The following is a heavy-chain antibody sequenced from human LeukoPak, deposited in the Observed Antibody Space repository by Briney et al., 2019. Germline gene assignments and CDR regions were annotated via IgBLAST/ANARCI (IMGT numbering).Heavy chain of an antibody. CDR3: ARGFNDILTGYYYFDY. Sequence: PSETLSLTCAVYGGSFSGYYWSWIRQPPGKGLEWIGEINHSGSTNYNPSLKSRVTISVDTSKNQFSLKLSSVTAADTAVHYCARGFNDILTGYYYFDYWGQGTLVTVSS. D-gene: IGHD3-9*01. J-gene: IGHJ4*02. CDR1: GGSFSGYY. CDR2: INHSGST. V-gene: IGHV4-34*01.